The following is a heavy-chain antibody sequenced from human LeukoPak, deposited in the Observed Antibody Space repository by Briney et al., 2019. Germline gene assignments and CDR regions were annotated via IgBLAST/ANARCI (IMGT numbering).Heavy chain of an antibody. J-gene: IGHJ3*02. CDR3: ARERGYSSDAFDI. CDR2: ITSSNTI. D-gene: IGHD5-18*01. Sequence: GGSLRLSCAASGFTFSSYSMNWVRQAPGKGVEWVSYITSSNTIYYADSVKGRFTISRDNAKNSLYLQVNSLRAEDTAVYYCARERGYSSDAFDIWGQGTMVTVSS. CDR1: GFTFSSYS. V-gene: IGHV3-48*01.